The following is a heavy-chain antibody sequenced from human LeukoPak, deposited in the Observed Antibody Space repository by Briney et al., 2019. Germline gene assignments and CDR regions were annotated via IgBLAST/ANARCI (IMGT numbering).Heavy chain of an antibody. CDR3: ARFVSSDCNGVDY. D-gene: IGHD6-19*01. CDR1: GSNFTSQW. V-gene: IGHV5-51*01. CDR2: IYPGDSDT. Sequence: GXYLEISFKGSGSNFTSQWIDWGRQVPGKGVEWMGIIYPGDSDTRYSPSFQGQVTISVDKSISTAYLQWSSLQASDTAMYYCARFVSSDCNGVDYWGQRTLVSVSS. J-gene: IGHJ4*02.